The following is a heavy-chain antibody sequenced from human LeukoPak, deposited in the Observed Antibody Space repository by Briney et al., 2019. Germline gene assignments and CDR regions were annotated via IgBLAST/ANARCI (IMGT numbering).Heavy chain of an antibody. CDR2: IHPSGGST. D-gene: IGHD6-19*01. J-gene: IGHJ4*02. Sequence: ASVKVSCKASGYTFTSYYTHWVRQAPGQGLEWMGIIHPSGGSTSYAQKFQGRVTMTRDMSTSTVYMELSRLRSDDTAVYYCARVKRDSVAGDYYFDYWGQGTLVTVSS. CDR1: GYTFTSYY. V-gene: IGHV1-46*01. CDR3: ARVKRDSVAGDYYFDY.